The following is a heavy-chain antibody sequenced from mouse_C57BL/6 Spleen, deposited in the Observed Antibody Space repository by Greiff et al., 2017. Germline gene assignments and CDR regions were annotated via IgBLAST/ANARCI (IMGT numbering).Heavy chain of an antibody. V-gene: IGHV1-50*01. Sequence: QVQLQQPGAELVKPGASVKLSCKASGYTFTSYWMQWVKQRPGQGLEWIGEIDPSDSYTNYNQKFKGKATLTVDTSSSTAYMQLSSLTSEDSAVYYCARVDYGSSLYYYAMDYWGQGTSVTVSS. CDR3: ARVDYGSSLYYYAMDY. J-gene: IGHJ4*01. D-gene: IGHD1-1*01. CDR1: GYTFTSYW. CDR2: IDPSDSYT.